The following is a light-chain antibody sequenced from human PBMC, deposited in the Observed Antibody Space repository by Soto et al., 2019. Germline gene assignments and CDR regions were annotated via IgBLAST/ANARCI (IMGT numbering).Light chain of an antibody. J-gene: IGKJ4*01. CDR2: GAS. CDR3: QQDYSNPLT. V-gene: IGKV1-6*02. CDR1: HYIRGY. Sequence: AIQMTQSPSFLSASVGDRVTITCRSSHYIRGYVGWYQQKPGKAPRLLIFGASKLQSGVPSRFSGSGSATEFTLTISSLEPEDFATYYCQQDYSNPLTFGGGTKVEI.